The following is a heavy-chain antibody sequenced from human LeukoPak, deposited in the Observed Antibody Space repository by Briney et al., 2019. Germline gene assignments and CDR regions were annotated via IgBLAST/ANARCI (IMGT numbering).Heavy chain of an antibody. CDR1: GYTFTSYD. V-gene: IGHV1-8*01. J-gene: IGHJ6*02. CDR2: MNPNSGNT. D-gene: IGHD2-2*01. Sequence: GASVKVPCKASGYTFTSYDINWVRQATGQGLEWMGWMNPNSGNTGYAQKFQGRVTMTRNTSISTAYMELSSLRSEDTAVYYCARVSCSSTSCYSYYYYYGMDVWGQGTTVTVSS. CDR3: ARVSCSSTSCYSYYYYYGMDV.